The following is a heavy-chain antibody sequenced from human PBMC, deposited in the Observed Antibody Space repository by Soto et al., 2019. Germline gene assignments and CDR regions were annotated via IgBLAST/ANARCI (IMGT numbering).Heavy chain of an antibody. Sequence: ASVKVSCKASGYTFTSYGISWVRQAPGQGLEWMRWISAYNGKTNYAQKLQSRVTMTTDTSTSTVYMELRNLRSDDTALYYCARVIAAAADCDYWGQGTLVTVSS. CDR3: ARVIAAAADCDY. V-gene: IGHV1-18*01. J-gene: IGHJ4*02. CDR1: GYTFTSYG. CDR2: ISAYNGKT. D-gene: IGHD6-13*01.